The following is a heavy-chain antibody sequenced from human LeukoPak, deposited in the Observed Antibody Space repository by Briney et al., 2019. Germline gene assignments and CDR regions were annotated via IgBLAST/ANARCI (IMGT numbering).Heavy chain of an antibody. D-gene: IGHD1-14*01. CDR3: ARDPGRQSRTIRFDY. V-gene: IGHV4-39*07. Sequence: SETLSLTCTVSGGSISSSSYYWGWIRQPPGKGLEWIGSIYYSGSTYYNPSLKSRVTISVDTSKNQFSLKLSSVTAADTAVYYCARDPGRQSRTIRFDYWGQGTLVTVSS. CDR2: IYYSGST. CDR1: GGSISSSSYY. J-gene: IGHJ4*02.